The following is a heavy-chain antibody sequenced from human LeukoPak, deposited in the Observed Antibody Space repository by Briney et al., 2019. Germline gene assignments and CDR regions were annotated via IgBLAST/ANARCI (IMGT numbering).Heavy chain of an antibody. Sequence: KPSETLSLTCTVSGGSISSYYWSWIRQPAGKGLERIGRIYTSGSTNYDPSLKSRVTMSVDTSKNQFSLKLSSVTAADTAVYYCARAITMVRGDANWFDPWGQGTLVTVSS. CDR2: IYTSGST. V-gene: IGHV4-4*07. CDR1: GGSISSYY. D-gene: IGHD3-10*01. CDR3: ARAITMVRGDANWFDP. J-gene: IGHJ5*02.